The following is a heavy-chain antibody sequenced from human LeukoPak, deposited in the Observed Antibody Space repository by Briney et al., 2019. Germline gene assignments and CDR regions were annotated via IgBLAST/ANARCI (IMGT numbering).Heavy chain of an antibody. CDR3: ARGWDYDFWSGNNWFDP. Sequence: SETLSLTCTVSGGSISSYYWSWIRQPPGKGLEWIGYTYYSGSTNYNPSPKSRVTISVDTSKNQFSLKLSSVTAADTAVYYCARGWDYDFWSGNNWFDPWGQGTLVTVSS. V-gene: IGHV4-59*01. J-gene: IGHJ5*02. D-gene: IGHD3-3*01. CDR1: GGSISSYY. CDR2: TYYSGST.